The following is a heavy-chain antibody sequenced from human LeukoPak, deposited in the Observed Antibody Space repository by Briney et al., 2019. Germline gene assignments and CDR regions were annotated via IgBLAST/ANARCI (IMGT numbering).Heavy chain of an antibody. J-gene: IGHJ4*02. V-gene: IGHV3-74*01. CDR3: AKLSQYYYDSSGYNDY. CDR2: INSDGSSI. Sequence: GGSLRLSCAASGFTFSSHWMHWVRQAPGKGLVWVSRINSDGSSISYADSVKGRFTISRDNAKNTLYLQMNSLRAEDTAVYYCAKLSQYYYDSSGYNDYWGQGTLVTVSS. D-gene: IGHD3-22*01. CDR1: GFTFSSHW.